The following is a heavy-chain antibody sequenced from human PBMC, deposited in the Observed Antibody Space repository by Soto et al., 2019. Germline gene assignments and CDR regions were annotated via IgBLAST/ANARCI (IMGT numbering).Heavy chain of an antibody. V-gene: IGHV3-7*01. J-gene: IGHJ4*02. Sequence: GGSLRLFCVASGFSVSSFWMSWVRQAPGKGLEWVANIKEDGSEKLYVDSVKGRFTISRDNTKKSLYLQMNSLRAEDTAVYYCARTRVRRGYSLFDSWGLGA. CDR1: GFSVSSFW. CDR3: ARTRVRRGYSLFDS. D-gene: IGHD2-21*01. CDR2: IKEDGSEK.